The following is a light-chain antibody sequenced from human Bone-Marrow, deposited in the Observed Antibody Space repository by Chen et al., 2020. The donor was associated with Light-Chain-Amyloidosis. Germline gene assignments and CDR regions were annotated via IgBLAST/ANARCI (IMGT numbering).Light chain of an antibody. CDR2: EVT. Sequence: QSALTQPASVSGSPGQSITIYCTGTSSDVGGDNHVSWYQQHPDKAPKLMIYEVTNRPSWVPARFSGAKTDNTASLTISGLQTEDEANYFCSSYTITNTHVFGSGTRVTVL. J-gene: IGLJ1*01. CDR1: SSDVGGDNH. CDR3: SSYTITNTHV. V-gene: IGLV2-14*01.